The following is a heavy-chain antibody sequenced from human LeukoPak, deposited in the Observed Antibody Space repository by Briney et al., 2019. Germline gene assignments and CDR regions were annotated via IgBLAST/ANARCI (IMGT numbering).Heavy chain of an antibody. CDR2: ISYDGSNK. D-gene: IGHD4-23*01. CDR1: GFTFSIYG. V-gene: IGHV3-30*18. J-gene: IGHJ4*02. Sequence: GGSLRLSCAASGFTFSIYGMHWVRQAPGKGLEWVAVISYDGSNKYYADSVKGRFTISRDNSKNTLYLQMNSLRAEDTAVYYCAKRGDYGGNSPFDYWGQGTLVTVSS. CDR3: AKRGDYGGNSPFDY.